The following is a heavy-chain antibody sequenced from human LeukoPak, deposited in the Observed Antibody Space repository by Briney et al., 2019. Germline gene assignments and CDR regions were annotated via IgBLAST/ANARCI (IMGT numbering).Heavy chain of an antibody. CDR3: AAWIQLGYYFDY. D-gene: IGHD5-18*01. CDR2: INHSGST. CDR1: GGSFSGYY. J-gene: IGHJ4*02. Sequence: PSETLSLTCAVYGGSFSGYYWSWIRQPPGKGLEWIGEINHSGSTNYNPSLKSRVTISVDTSKNQFSLKLSSVTAADTAVYYCAAWIQLGYYFDYWGQGTLVTVSS. V-gene: IGHV4-34*01.